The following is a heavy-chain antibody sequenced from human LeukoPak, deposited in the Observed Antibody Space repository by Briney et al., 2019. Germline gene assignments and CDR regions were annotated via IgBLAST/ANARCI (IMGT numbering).Heavy chain of an antibody. CDR2: IYYSGST. V-gene: IGHV4-59*08. D-gene: IGHD2-15*01. CDR3: ARLPRYCSGGSCYSATSYYFDY. CDR1: GGSISSYY. J-gene: IGHJ4*02. Sequence: SETLSLTCTVSGGSISSYYWSWIRQPPGKGLEWIGYIYYSGSTNYNPSLKSRVTISVDTSKNHFSLTLSSVTAADTAVYYCARLPRYCSGGSCYSATSYYFDYWGQGTLVTVSS.